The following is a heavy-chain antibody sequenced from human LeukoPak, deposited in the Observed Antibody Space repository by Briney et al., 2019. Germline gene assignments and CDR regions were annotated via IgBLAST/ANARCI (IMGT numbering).Heavy chain of an antibody. CDR1: GFSFSDYY. Sequence: PAGSLRLSCAVYGFSFSDYYMTWIRQTPGKGREWVSDISSNGRATFYPDPVRGRCTLCRDNAKKSLYLQMNSLRVEDTAVYYCAREGDYYDSSGYYSAFPFDIWGQGTTVTVSS. V-gene: IGHV3-11*01. J-gene: IGHJ3*02. CDR3: AREGDYYDSSGYYSAFPFDI. CDR2: ISSNGRAT. D-gene: IGHD3-22*01.